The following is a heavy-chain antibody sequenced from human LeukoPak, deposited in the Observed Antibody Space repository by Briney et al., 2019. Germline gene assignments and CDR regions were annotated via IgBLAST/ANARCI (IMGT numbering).Heavy chain of an antibody. Sequence: PGGSLRLSCAASGFTFSSYSMNWVRQAPGKGLEWVSAISGSGGSTYYADSVKGRFTISRDNSKNTLYLQMNSLRAEDTAVYYCAAVRTRVPDAGYWGQGTLVTVSS. J-gene: IGHJ4*02. CDR1: GFTFSSYS. D-gene: IGHD1-14*01. CDR2: ISGSGGST. CDR3: AAVRTRVPDAGY. V-gene: IGHV3-23*01.